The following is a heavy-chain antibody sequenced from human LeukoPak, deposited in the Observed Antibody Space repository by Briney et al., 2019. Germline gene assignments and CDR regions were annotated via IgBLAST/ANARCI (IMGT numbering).Heavy chain of an antibody. CDR3: ARDLGKIADYYFDY. Sequence: GGSLRLSCAASGFTFSNYAFHWVRQAPGKRLEWVAVVASDGGDKHFADSVKGRFTISRDNSKNTLYLQMNSLRPEDTAVYFCARDLGKIADYYFDYWGQGSLVTVSS. CDR2: VASDGGDK. J-gene: IGHJ4*02. V-gene: IGHV3-30*14. D-gene: IGHD2-21*01. CDR1: GFTFSNYA.